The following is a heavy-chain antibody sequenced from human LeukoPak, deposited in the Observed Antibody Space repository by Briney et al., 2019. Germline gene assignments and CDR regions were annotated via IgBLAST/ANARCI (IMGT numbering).Heavy chain of an antibody. Sequence: SETLSLTCAVSGYSISSGYYWDWIRQPPGEGLEWIGSIYHSWSTYYNPSLKSRVTISIDTSKNEFSLRLSSVTAADTAVYYCARDYGSGSSYDYFYYALDVWGKGTTVTVSS. V-gene: IGHV4-38-2*02. D-gene: IGHD3-10*01. CDR1: GYSISSGYY. CDR2: IYHSWST. CDR3: ARDYGSGSSYDYFYYALDV. J-gene: IGHJ6*04.